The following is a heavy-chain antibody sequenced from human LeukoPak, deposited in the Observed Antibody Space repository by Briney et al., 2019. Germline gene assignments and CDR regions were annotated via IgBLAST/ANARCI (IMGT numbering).Heavy chain of an antibody. D-gene: IGHD6-13*01. Sequence: PGGSLRLSCAASGFTFSSYAMSWVRQAPGKGLEWVSYISTSSSTIYYADSVQGRFTISRDNAKKSLYLQMNSLRAEDTAVYYCARDGTENYYYGMDVWGQGTTVTVSS. CDR3: ARDGTENYYYGMDV. CDR2: ISTSSSTI. J-gene: IGHJ6*02. V-gene: IGHV3-48*04. CDR1: GFTFSSYA.